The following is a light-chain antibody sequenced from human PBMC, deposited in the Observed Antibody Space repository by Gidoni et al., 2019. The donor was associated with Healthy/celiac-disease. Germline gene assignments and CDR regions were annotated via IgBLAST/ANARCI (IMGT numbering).Light chain of an antibody. J-gene: IGKJ1*01. CDR2: KAS. CDR3: QQYNSYSRT. V-gene: IGKV1-5*03. Sequence: DIQMTQSPSTLSASVGDRVTITCRASQSISSRLAWYQQKPGKAPKLLIYKASSLESGVPSRFSGSGSRTEFTLTISSLQPDDFATYYCQQYNSYSRTFGQGTKVEIK. CDR1: QSISSR.